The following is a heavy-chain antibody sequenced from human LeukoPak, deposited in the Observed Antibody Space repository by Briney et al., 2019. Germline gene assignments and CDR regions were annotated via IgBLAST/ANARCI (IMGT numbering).Heavy chain of an antibody. CDR1: GDSITTYY. D-gene: IGHD4-17*01. V-gene: IGHV4-59*01. CDR2: IYNSGT. CDR3: ARLRQAFGDQHVGWFDP. Sequence: SETLSLTCTVSGDSITTYYWTWIRQPPGKGLEWIGYIYNSGTTYNPSLKSRVTISADTSKNQFSLKVTSVTAADTAVYYCARLRQAFGDQHVGWFDPWGQGTLVTVPS. J-gene: IGHJ5*02.